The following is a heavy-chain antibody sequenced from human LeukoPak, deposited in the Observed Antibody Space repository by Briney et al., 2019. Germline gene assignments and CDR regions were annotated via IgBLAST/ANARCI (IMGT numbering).Heavy chain of an antibody. Sequence: PGGSLRLSCAASGFTFSKYWMRWVRQAPGKGLESVSRINTDGTVTTYADSVKGRFTVSRDNAHNTMFLQMKSVRDEDTAVYYCATKQWLAPPPDSWGQGTPVTVSS. V-gene: IGHV3-74*01. CDR3: ATKQWLAPPPDS. CDR1: GFTFSKYW. CDR2: INTDGTVT. D-gene: IGHD6-19*01. J-gene: IGHJ4*02.